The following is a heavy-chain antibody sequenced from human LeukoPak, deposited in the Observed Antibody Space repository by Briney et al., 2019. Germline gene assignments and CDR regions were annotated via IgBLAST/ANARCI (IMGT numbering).Heavy chain of an antibody. V-gene: IGHV3-7*01. D-gene: IGHD3-22*01. CDR1: GFTFSGHW. CDR2: IRQDGSVK. CDR3: ARWSHDSFGYYWISS. Sequence: GESLRLSCAASGFTFSGHWMTWVRQAPGKGLQWVASIRQDGSVKYYVDSVQSRFIISRDNAMNSLYLQMNSLRAEDTAVYYCARWSHDSFGYYWISSWGQGTLVTVSS. J-gene: IGHJ5*02.